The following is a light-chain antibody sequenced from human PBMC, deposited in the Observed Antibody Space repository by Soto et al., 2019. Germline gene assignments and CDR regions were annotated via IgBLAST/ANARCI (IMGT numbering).Light chain of an antibody. CDR1: QTVNSDY. J-gene: IGKJ1*01. CDR3: QQFGYSPRT. CDR2: ATS. V-gene: IGKV3-20*01. Sequence: EIVLTQSPGTLSLSPGETATLSCRASQTVNSDYLAWFQQRPGQAPRLLIFATSRRATDIPDRFSGSGSGTDFTLAIRRLEPEDFVVYYCQQFGYSPRTFGQGTKVDIK.